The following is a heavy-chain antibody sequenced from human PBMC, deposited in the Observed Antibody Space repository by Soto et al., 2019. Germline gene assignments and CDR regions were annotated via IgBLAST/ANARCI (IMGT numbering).Heavy chain of an antibody. CDR1: GYTFTSYG. CDR2: ISAYNGNT. V-gene: IGHV1-18*01. D-gene: IGHD2-2*01. J-gene: IGHJ6*02. CDR3: ARDHSCSSTSCPPYYYYYGMDV. Sequence: ASVKVSCKASGYTFTSYGISWVRQAPGQGLEWMGWISAYNGNTNYAQKLQGRVTMTTDTSTSTAYMELRSLRSDDTAVYYCARDHSCSSTSCPPYYYYYGMDVWGQGTTVTVSS.